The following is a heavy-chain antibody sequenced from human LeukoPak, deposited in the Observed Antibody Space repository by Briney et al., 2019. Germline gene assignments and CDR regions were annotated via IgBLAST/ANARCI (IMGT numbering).Heavy chain of an antibody. CDR3: ARERVTSPNWFDP. CDR1: GGSISSSSYY. Sequence: SETLSLTCTVSGGSISSSSYYWGWIRQPPGKGLEWIGSIYYSGSTYYNPSLKSRVTMSVDTSKNQFSLKLSSVTAADTAVYYCARERVTSPNWFDPWGQGTLVTVSS. V-gene: IGHV4-39*02. J-gene: IGHJ5*02. D-gene: IGHD4-11*01. CDR2: IYYSGST.